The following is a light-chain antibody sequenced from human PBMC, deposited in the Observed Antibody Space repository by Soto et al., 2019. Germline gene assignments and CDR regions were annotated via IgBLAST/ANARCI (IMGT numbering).Light chain of an antibody. Sequence: EIVLTQCPGTLSLSPGERATLSCRASQSVSSSYLAWYQQKPGQAPRLLIYGASSRATGIPDRFSGSGSGTHFTLTITSLQTEDFAPYYCQHLHSIPITFGQGTRLETK. J-gene: IGKJ5*01. CDR1: QSVSSSY. CDR2: GAS. V-gene: IGKV3-20*01. CDR3: QHLHSIPIT.